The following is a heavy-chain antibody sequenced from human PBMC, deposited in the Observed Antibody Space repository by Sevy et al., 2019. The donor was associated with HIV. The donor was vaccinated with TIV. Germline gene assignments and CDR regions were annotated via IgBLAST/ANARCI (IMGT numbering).Heavy chain of an antibody. CDR1: GFTFSSYS. Sequence: GGSLRLSCAASGFTFSSYSMNWVRQAPGKGLEWVSYISSSSSTIYYADSVKGRFTISRDNAKNSLYLQMNSLRAEDTAVYYCAREISSGYYYYYYGMDVWGQGTTVTVSS. CDR2: ISSSSSTI. D-gene: IGHD3-22*01. J-gene: IGHJ6*02. CDR3: AREISSGYYYYYYGMDV. V-gene: IGHV3-48*01.